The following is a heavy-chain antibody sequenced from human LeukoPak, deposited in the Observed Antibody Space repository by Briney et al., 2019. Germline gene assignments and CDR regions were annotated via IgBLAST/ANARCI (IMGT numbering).Heavy chain of an antibody. CDR2: IYNDGSTK. J-gene: IGHJ6*02. D-gene: IGHD3-10*01. Sequence: GGSLRLSCAASGFSFSQFGVHWVRQAPGKGLEWVAVIYNDGSTKYYADSVKGRFTISRDNSKDTLYLQMNSLRDDDTAVYYCAKDQGDLTMVRGVITYYYYYGMDVWGQGTTVTVSS. CDR3: AKDQGDLTMVRGVITYYYYYGMDV. V-gene: IGHV3-30*18. CDR1: GFSFSQFG.